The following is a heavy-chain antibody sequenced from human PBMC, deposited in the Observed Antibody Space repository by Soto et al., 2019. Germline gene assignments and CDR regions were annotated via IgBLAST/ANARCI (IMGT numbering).Heavy chain of an antibody. Sequence: PSETLSLTCTVSGGSISSYYWSWIRQPPGKGLEWIGYIYYSGSTNYNPSLKSRVTISVDTSKNQFSLKLSSVTAADTAVYYCARNGNEGYCSGGSCYPYFDYWGQGTLVTVSS. D-gene: IGHD2-15*01. V-gene: IGHV4-59*01. J-gene: IGHJ4*02. CDR1: GGSISSYY. CDR2: IYYSGST. CDR3: ARNGNEGYCSGGSCYPYFDY.